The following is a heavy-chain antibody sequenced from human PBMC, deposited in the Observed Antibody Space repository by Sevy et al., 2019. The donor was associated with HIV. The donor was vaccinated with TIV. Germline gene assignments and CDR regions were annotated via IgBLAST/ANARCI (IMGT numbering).Heavy chain of an antibody. Sequence: GGSLRLSCAVSGFSFDSYGMTWVRQAPGKGLEWVSAISGSGTRTYYADSVKGRFIISRDNSKNTLDLQMNSLRAEDTAIYYCGKGGGGHYGPDEIAYYFYYYNMDVWGKGTTVTVSS. CDR3: GKGGGGHYGPDEIAYYFYYYNMDV. D-gene: IGHD3-10*01. CDR2: ISGSGTRT. J-gene: IGHJ6*03. CDR1: GFSFDSYG. V-gene: IGHV3-23*01.